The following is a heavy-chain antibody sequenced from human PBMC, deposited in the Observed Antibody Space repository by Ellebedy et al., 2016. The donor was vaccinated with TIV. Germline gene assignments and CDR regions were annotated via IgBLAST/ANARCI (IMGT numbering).Heavy chain of an antibody. J-gene: IGHJ5*02. CDR2: IIPIFGTA. CDR1: GGTFSSYA. V-gene: IGHV1-69*13. CDR3: ARLYDILTGYQWFDP. D-gene: IGHD3-9*01. Sequence: SVKVSXXASGGTFSSYAISWVRQAPGQGLEWMGGIIPIFGTANYAQKFQGRATITADESTSTAYMELSSLRSEDTAVYYCARLYDILTGYQWFDPWGQGTLVTVSS.